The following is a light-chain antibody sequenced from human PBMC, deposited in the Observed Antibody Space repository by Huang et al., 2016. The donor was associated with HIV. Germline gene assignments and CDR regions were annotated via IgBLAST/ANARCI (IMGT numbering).Light chain of an antibody. Sequence: EIVLTQSPGTLALSPGKRATLTCRASQTVRTSYLAWYQQKPGQFPRLLIYGAYNRAGGIPDRFSGSQSGTYFTLAISRLEPADFAVYYCQQYGSSPRTFGQGTKLEIK. J-gene: IGKJ2*01. CDR3: QQYGSSPRT. V-gene: IGKV3-20*01. CDR2: GAY. CDR1: QTVRTSY.